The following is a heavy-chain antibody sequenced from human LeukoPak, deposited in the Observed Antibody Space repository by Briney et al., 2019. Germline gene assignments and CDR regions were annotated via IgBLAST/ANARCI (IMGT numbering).Heavy chain of an antibody. CDR3: ARDRLRYSSSWYYYYYGMDV. CDR2: ISWNGGSI. J-gene: IGHJ6*02. D-gene: IGHD6-13*01. V-gene: IGHV3-NL1*01. CDR1: GFTFSNYD. Sequence: PGGSLRLSCAASGFTFSNYDTHWVRQATGKGLEWVSGISWNGGSIGYADSVKGRFTISRDNSKNTLYLQMNSLRAEDTAVYYCARDRLRYSSSWYYYYYGMDVWGQGTTVTVSS.